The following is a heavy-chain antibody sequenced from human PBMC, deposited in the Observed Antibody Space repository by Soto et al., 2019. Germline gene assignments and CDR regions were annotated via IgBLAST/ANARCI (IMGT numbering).Heavy chain of an antibody. CDR3: GRVDGGSTPPNYGMDG. CDR2: IIPILGIA. CDR1: GGTFSSYT. V-gene: IGHV1-69*02. D-gene: IGHD1-26*01. J-gene: IGHJ6*04. Sequence: SVKVSCKASGGTFSSYTISWVRQAPGQGLEWMGRIIPILGIANYAQKFQGRVTITADKSTSTAYMELSSLRSEDTAVYYCGRVDGGSTPPNYGMDGWGKGTTVT.